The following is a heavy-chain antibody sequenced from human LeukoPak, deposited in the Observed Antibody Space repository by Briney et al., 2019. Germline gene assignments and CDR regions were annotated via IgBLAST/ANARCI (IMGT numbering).Heavy chain of an antibody. Sequence: SETLSLTCAVYGGSFSGYYWSWIRQHPGKGLEWIGYIYHSGSTYYNPSLKSRITISVDTSKNQFSLKLSSVTAADTAVYYCAREAPGYYYGMDVWGRGTTVTVSS. J-gene: IGHJ6*02. V-gene: IGHV4-34*09. CDR3: AREAPGYYYGMDV. CDR2: IYHSGST. D-gene: IGHD2-2*01. CDR1: GGSFSGYY.